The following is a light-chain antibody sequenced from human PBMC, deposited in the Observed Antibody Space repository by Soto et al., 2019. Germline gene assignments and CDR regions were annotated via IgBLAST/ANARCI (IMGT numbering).Light chain of an antibody. V-gene: IGKV3-15*01. CDR1: QSVSSN. CDR2: GAS. Sequence: EIVMPQSPATLSVSPGERATLSCRASQSVSSNLAWYQQKPGQAPRLLIYGASTRATGIPARFSGSGSGTEFTLTISSLEPEDFAVYYCQQRSIFGQGTRLEIK. J-gene: IGKJ5*01. CDR3: QQRSI.